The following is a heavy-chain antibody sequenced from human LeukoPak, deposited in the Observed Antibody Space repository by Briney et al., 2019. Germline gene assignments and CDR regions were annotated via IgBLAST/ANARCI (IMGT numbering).Heavy chain of an antibody. Sequence: GGSLRLSCAASGLIFSSNYMSWVRQAPGKGLEWVSVIYSGGSTYYADSVKGRFTISRDNSKNTLYLQMNSLRAEDTAVYYCARYGSSWDLDYWGQGTLVTVSS. CDR3: ARYGSSWDLDY. CDR2: IYSGGST. D-gene: IGHD6-13*01. J-gene: IGHJ4*02. CDR1: GLIFSSNY. V-gene: IGHV3-53*01.